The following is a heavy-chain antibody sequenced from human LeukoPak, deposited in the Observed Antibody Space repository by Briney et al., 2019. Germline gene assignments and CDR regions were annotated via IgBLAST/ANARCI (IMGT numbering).Heavy chain of an antibody. CDR1: GFTFSSYE. Sequence: GGSLRLSCAASGFTFSSYEMNWVRQAPGKGLEWVAFIRYDGSNKYYADSVKGRFTISRDNSKDTLYLQMNSLRAEDTAVYYCATPEYSSSWYILDYWGQGTLVTVSS. CDR3: ATPEYSSSWYILDY. D-gene: IGHD6-13*01. CDR2: IRYDGSNK. V-gene: IGHV3-30*02. J-gene: IGHJ4*02.